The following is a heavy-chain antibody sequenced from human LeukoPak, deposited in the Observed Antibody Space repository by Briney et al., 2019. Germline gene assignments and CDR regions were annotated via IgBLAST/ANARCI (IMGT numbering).Heavy chain of an antibody. CDR1: GFTFSSYS. V-gene: IGHV3-21*01. CDR3: ARDEGAAAATGPYYYYGMDV. J-gene: IGHJ6*02. D-gene: IGHD6-13*01. Sequence: GGSLRLSCAASGFTFSSYSMNWVRQAPGKGLEWLSSISSGSSYIYYADSVKGRFTISRDNAKNSLYLQMSSLRAEDTAVYYCARDEGAAAATGPYYYYGMDVWGQGTTVTVSS. CDR2: ISSGSSYI.